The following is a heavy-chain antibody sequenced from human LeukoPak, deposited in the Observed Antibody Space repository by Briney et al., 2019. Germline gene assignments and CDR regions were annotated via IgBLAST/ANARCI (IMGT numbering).Heavy chain of an antibody. CDR2: IHYSGTS. CDR3: ARPLRYCSSSSTSCYTLDAFDI. Sequence: PSETLSLTCTVSGGSISSDYWSWIRQPPGKGLEWIGYIHYSGTSNYNPSLKSRVTMSVDTSKNQFSLKLRSVPAADTAVYYCARPLRYCSSSSTSCYTLDAFDIWGQGTMVTVSS. CDR1: GGSISSDY. V-gene: IGHV4-59*08. J-gene: IGHJ3*02. D-gene: IGHD2-2*01.